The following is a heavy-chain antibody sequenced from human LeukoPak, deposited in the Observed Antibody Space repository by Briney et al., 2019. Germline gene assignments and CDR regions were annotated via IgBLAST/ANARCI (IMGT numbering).Heavy chain of an antibody. V-gene: IGHV1-69*05. Sequence: ASVKVSCKASGGTFSSYAISWVRQAPGQGLEWMGRIVPIFGTANYAQKFQGRVTITTDESTSTAYMGLSSLRSEDTAVYYCAREASAMIVVAYYFDYWGQGTLVTVSS. CDR3: AREASAMIVVAYYFDY. CDR2: IVPIFGTA. D-gene: IGHD3-22*01. CDR1: GGTFSSYA. J-gene: IGHJ4*02.